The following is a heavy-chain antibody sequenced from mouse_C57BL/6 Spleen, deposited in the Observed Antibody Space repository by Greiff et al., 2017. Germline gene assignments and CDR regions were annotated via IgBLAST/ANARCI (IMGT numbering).Heavy chain of an antibody. Sequence: VQLQQPGAELVKPGASVKMSCKASGYTFTSYWITWVKQRPGQGLEWIGDIYPGSGSTNYNEKFKSKATLTVDTSSSTASMQLSSLTSEDSAVYYCARDGNYGDLYFDVWGTGTTVTVSS. CDR2: IYPGSGST. V-gene: IGHV1-55*01. CDR3: ARDGNYGDLYFDV. D-gene: IGHD2-1*01. CDR1: GYTFTSYW. J-gene: IGHJ1*03.